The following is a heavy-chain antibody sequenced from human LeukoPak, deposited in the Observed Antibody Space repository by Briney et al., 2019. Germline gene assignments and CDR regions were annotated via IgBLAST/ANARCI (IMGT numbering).Heavy chain of an antibody. CDR3: ARPISLTGHAFDI. Sequence: SVKVSCKASGGTFSSYAISWVRQAPGQGLEWMGRIIPILGIANYARKFQGRVTTTADKSTSTAYMELSSLRSEDTAVYYCARPISLTGHAFDIWGQGTMVTVSS. V-gene: IGHV1-69*04. CDR1: GGTFSSYA. CDR2: IIPILGIA. J-gene: IGHJ3*02. D-gene: IGHD3-9*01.